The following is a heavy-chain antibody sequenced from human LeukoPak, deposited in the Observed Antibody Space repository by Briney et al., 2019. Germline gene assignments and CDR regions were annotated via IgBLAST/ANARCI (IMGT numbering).Heavy chain of an antibody. J-gene: IGHJ4*02. Sequence: SETLSLTCTVSGGSISSYYWSWIRQPPGKGLEWIGYIYYSGSTNYNPSLKSRVTISVDTSKNQFSLKLSSVTAADTAVYYCARGHRNDYADFDYWGQGTLVTVSS. CDR3: ARGHRNDYADFDY. D-gene: IGHD4-17*01. CDR1: GGSISSYY. V-gene: IGHV4-59*01. CDR2: IYYSGST.